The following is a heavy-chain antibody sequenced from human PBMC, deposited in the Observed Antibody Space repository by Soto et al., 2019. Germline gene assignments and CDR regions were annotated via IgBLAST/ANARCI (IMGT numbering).Heavy chain of an antibody. D-gene: IGHD3-16*01. Sequence: GESLKISCKGSQYRFNSCWIGWVRQRPGKGLEWIGMIYPGDSDTTYSPSFEGQVTMSVDKSISTAYLERNSLKASDSATYYCARQGSNGAYVYYPMDVWGQGTTVTVSS. V-gene: IGHV5-51*01. CDR3: ARQGSNGAYVYYPMDV. CDR2: IYPGDSDT. CDR1: QYRFNSCW. J-gene: IGHJ6*02.